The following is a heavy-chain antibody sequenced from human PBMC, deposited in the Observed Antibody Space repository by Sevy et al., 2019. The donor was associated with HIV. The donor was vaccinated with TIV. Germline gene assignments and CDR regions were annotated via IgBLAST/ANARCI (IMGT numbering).Heavy chain of an antibody. D-gene: IGHD1-26*01. Sequence: GGSLRLSCTASGFTFGQYALSWVRQAPGKGLEWVGLIRNKAYGGTTEYAASVKGRFTISRDDSKSIAYLHMSSLKTEDTAVYFCSRGGSFSPLDYWGQGTLVTVSS. J-gene: IGHJ4*02. CDR1: GFTFGQYA. CDR3: SRGGSFSPLDY. V-gene: IGHV3-49*04. CDR2: IRNKAYGGTT.